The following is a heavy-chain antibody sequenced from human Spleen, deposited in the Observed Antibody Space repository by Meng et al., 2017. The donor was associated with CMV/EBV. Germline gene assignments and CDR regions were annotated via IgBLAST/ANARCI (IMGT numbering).Heavy chain of an antibody. CDR1: GFTFSSYE. CDR3: ARDTVDTAIPPWGMDV. J-gene: IGHJ6*02. Sequence: GESLKISCAASGFTFSSYEMNWVRQAPGKGLEWVSVISSGGSTEYADSVKGRFTISSDNSKNTVYLQMHSLRAEDTAVYYCARDTVDTAIPPWGMDVWGQGTTVTVSS. CDR2: ISSGGST. D-gene: IGHD5-18*01. V-gene: IGHV3-53*01.